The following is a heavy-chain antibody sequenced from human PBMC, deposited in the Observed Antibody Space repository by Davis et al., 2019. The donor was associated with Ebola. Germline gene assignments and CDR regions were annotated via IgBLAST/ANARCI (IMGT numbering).Heavy chain of an antibody. CDR1: GYSFTRSW. J-gene: IGHJ4*02. D-gene: IGHD6-13*01. CDR2: IYPGDSDT. Sequence: GESLKISCTASGYSFTRSWIAWVRQMPGKGLEWMGIIYPGDSDTRYSPSFQGQVTISADNSINTAYLQWNSLKASDTAIYYCARRTQTSTWYFDYWGQGTLVTVSS. CDR3: ARRTQTSTWYFDY. V-gene: IGHV5-51*01.